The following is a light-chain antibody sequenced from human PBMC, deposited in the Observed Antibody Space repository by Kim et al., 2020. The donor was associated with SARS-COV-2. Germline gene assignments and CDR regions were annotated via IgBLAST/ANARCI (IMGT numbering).Light chain of an antibody. CDR3: EKYDASPSWT. Sequence: EIVLTQSPGTLSLSPGERATLTCRASHTVSSSYLAWYQQKPGQAPRLLMYGTSTRATGIPDRFSGSGSGSGIDFTLTINRQEPEEFAEYYCEKYDASPSWTFGPGTKVDIK. J-gene: IGKJ1*01. CDR1: HTVSSSY. V-gene: IGKV3-20*01. CDR2: GTS.